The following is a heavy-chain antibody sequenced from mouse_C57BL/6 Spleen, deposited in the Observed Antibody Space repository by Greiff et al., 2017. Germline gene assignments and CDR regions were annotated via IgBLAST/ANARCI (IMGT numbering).Heavy chain of an antibody. Sequence: EVQRVESGGGLVKPGGSLKLSCAASGFTFSSYAMSWVRQTPEKRLEWVATISDGGSYTYYPDNVKGRFTISRDNAKNNLYLQMSHLKSEDTAMYYCARDRDYDGVGYWYFDVWGTGTTVTVSS. CDR3: ARDRDYDGVGYWYFDV. CDR2: ISDGGSYT. D-gene: IGHD2-4*01. CDR1: GFTFSSYA. V-gene: IGHV5-4*01. J-gene: IGHJ1*03.